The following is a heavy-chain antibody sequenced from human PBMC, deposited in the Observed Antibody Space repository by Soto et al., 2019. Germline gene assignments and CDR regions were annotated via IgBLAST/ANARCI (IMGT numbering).Heavy chain of an antibody. J-gene: IGHJ5*02. CDR2: IYYSGST. V-gene: IGHV4-59*01. Sequence: PSETLSLTCTVSGGSISSYYWSWIRQPPGKGLEWIGYIYYSGSTNYNPSLKSRVTISVDTSKNQFSLKLSSVTAADTAVYYCAGGMSGSWYAVSWFDPWGQGTLVTVSS. CDR1: GGSISSYY. CDR3: AGGMSGSWYAVSWFDP. D-gene: IGHD6-13*01.